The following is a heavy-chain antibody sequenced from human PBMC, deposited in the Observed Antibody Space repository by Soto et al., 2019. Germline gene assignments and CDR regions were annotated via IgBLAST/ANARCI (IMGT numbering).Heavy chain of an antibody. J-gene: IGHJ5*02. Sequence: PSETLSLTCTVSGGSINSSSSYWAWIRQPPGKGLEWIGNIFHSGSTYYNPSLESRVTISVDTSKNQFSLRLSSVTAADTAMYYCSVANYNWFDPWGQGTLVTVSS. CDR2: IFHSGST. V-gene: IGHV4-39*01. CDR3: SVANYNWFDP. D-gene: IGHD5-12*01. CDR1: GGSINSSSSY.